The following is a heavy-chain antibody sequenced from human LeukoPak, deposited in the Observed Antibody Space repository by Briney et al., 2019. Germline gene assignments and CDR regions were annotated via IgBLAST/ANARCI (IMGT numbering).Heavy chain of an antibody. CDR3: ARHVPDFWSGFWFDP. Sequence: PSETLSLTCTVSGGSISSYYWSWIRQPPGKGLEWIGYIYTSGSTNYNPSLKSRVTISVDTSKNQFSLKLSSVTAADTAVYYCARHVPDFWSGFWFDPWGREPWSPSPQ. CDR2: IYTSGST. CDR1: GGSISSYY. V-gene: IGHV4-4*09. D-gene: IGHD3-3*01. J-gene: IGHJ5*02.